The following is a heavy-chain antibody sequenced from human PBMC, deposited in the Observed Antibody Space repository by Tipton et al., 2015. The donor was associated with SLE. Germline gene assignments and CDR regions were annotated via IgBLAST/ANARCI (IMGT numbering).Heavy chain of an antibody. CDR2: INHSGST. V-gene: IGHV4-34*01. CDR3: ARGAAAHDY. D-gene: IGHD6-13*01. CDR1: GGSFSGYY. J-gene: IGHJ4*02. Sequence: TLSLTCAVYGGSFSGYYWSWIRQPPGKGLEWIGEINHSGSTNYNPSLKSRVTISVDTSKNRFSLKLSSVTAADTAVYYCARGAAAHDYWGQGTLVTVSS.